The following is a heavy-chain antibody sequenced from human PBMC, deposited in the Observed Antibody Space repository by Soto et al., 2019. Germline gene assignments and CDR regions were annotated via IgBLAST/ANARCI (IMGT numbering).Heavy chain of an antibody. D-gene: IGHD3-16*01. CDR1: GFTFSGSA. J-gene: IGHJ6*02. Sequence: PGGSLRLSCAASGFTFSGSAMHWVRLASGKGLEWVGRIRSISNSYVTAYTASVKGRFTISRDDSKNTAYLQMNSLKTEDTAVYYCTTSTADYDYNYYYGLDVWGQGTTVTVSS. V-gene: IGHV3-73*01. CDR3: TTSTADYDYNYYYGLDV. CDR2: IRSISNSYVT.